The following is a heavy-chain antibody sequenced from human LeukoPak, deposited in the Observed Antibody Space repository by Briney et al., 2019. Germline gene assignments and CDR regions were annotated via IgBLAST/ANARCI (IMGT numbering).Heavy chain of an antibody. D-gene: IGHD3-22*01. Sequence: SETPSLTCAVYGGSFSGYYWSWIRQPPGKGLEWIGEINHSGSTNYNPSLKSRVTISVDTSKNQFSLKLSSVTAADTAVYYCARALYDSSGYYYGGGAFDIWGQGTMVTVSS. V-gene: IGHV4-34*01. CDR2: INHSGST. J-gene: IGHJ3*02. CDR1: GGSFSGYY. CDR3: ARALYDSSGYYYGGGAFDI.